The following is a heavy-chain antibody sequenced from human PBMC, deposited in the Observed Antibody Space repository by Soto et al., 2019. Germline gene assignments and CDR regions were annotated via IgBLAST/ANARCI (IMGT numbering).Heavy chain of an antibody. V-gene: IGHV5-51*01. Sequence: GESLKISCKGSGYSFTSYWIGWVRQMPGKGLEWLGIIYPDDSDTRYSPSFQGQVTISADKSISTACLQWSSLKASDTAMYYCARMIFEFQNYYDSSGYPAPFDYWGQGTLVTVSS. CDR2: IYPDDSDT. CDR1: GYSFTSYW. J-gene: IGHJ4*02. D-gene: IGHD3-22*01. CDR3: ARMIFEFQNYYDSSGYPAPFDY.